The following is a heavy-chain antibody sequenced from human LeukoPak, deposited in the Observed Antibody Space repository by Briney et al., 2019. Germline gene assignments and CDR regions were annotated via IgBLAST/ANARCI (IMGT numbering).Heavy chain of an antibody. CDR3: ARPGYSSSSEGRYFFDY. V-gene: IGHV4-34*01. J-gene: IGHJ4*02. Sequence: SETLSLTCAVYDGSFSGYFWSWIRQPPGKGLEWIGEINHSGSTNYNPSLKSRVTISVDTSKNQFSLKLSSVTAADTAVYYCARPGYSSSSEGRYFFDYWGQGTLVTVSS. D-gene: IGHD6-6*01. CDR1: DGSFSGYF. CDR2: INHSGST.